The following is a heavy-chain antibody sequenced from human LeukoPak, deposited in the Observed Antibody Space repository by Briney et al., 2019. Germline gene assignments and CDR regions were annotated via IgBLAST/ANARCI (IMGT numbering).Heavy chain of an antibody. J-gene: IGHJ4*02. CDR2: IYYSGST. Sequence: PSETLSLTCTVSGGSISSGDYYWSWIRQPPGKGLEWIGYIYYSGSTYYNPSLKSRVTISVDTSKNQFSLKLSSETAADTAVYYCARGYYDILTGYSNEFDYWGQGTLVTVSS. CDR1: GGSISSGDYY. V-gene: IGHV4-30-4*01. CDR3: ARGYYDILTGYSNEFDY. D-gene: IGHD3-9*01.